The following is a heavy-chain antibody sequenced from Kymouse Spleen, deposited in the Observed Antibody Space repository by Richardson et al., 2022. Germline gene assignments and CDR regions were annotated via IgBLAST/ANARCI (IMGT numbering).Heavy chain of an antibody. CDR3: ARGRYYYGSGSYSDNWFDP. V-gene: IGHV4-34*01. CDR2: INHSGST. CDR1: GGSFSGYY. Sequence: QVQLQQWGAGLLKPSETLSLTCAVYGGSFSGYYWSWIRQPPGKGLEWIGEINHSGSTNYNPSLKSRVTISVDTSKNQFSLKLSSVTAADTAVYYCARGRYYYGSGSYSDNWFDPWGQGTLVTVSS. D-gene: IGHD3-10*01. J-gene: IGHJ5*02.